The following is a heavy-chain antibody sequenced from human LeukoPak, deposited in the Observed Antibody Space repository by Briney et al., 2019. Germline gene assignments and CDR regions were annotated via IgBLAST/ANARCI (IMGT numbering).Heavy chain of an antibody. CDR3: ANRPGYCSSTSCSDY. J-gene: IGHJ4*02. Sequence: GGSLRLSCAASGFTVSSNYMSWVRQAPGKGLEWVSAISGSGGSTYYADSVKGRFTISRDNSKNTLYLQMNSLRAEDTAVYYCANRPGYCSSTSCSDYWGQGTLVTVSS. D-gene: IGHD2-2*01. CDR1: GFTVSSNY. CDR2: ISGSGGST. V-gene: IGHV3-23*01.